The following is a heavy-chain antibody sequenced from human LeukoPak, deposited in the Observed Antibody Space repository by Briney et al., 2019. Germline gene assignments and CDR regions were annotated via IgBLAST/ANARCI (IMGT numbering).Heavy chain of an antibody. J-gene: IGHJ5*02. CDR2: VSGYNGNT. CDR1: GYTFTSYD. CDR3: ARGDWFDP. D-gene: IGHD2-21*01. Sequence: ASVKVSCKASGYTFTSYDINWVRQAPGQGLEWMGWVSGYNGNTDYAQKFEGRVAMTTDTSSSTAYMELRSLRSDDTAIYYCARGDWFDPWGQGTLVTVSS. V-gene: IGHV1-18*01.